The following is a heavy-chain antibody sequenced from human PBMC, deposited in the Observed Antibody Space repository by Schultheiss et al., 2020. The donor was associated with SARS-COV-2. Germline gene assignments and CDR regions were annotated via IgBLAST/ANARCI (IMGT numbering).Heavy chain of an antibody. J-gene: IGHJ2*01. D-gene: IGHD6-13*01. V-gene: IGHV1-18*01. CDR1: GYTFTSYG. CDR3: ARSLAAAAHWYFDL. CDR2: ISAYNGNT. Sequence: VKVSCKASGYTFTSYGISWVRQAPGQGLEWMGWISAYNGNTNYAQKLQGRVTMTRDTSISTAYMELSRLRSDDTAVYYCARSLAAAAHWYFDLWGRGTLVTVSS.